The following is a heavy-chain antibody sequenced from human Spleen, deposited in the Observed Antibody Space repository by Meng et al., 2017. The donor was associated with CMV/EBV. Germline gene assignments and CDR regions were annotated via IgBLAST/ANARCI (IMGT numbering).Heavy chain of an antibody. D-gene: IGHD2-2*01. CDR2: ISGSGGST. CDR3: AKDWGLGYCSSTSCYGGNWFDP. J-gene: IGHJ5*02. CDR1: YA. V-gene: IGHV3-23*01. Sequence: YAMSWVRQDPGKGLEWVSAISGSGGSTYYADSVKGRFTISRDNSKNTLYLQMNSLRAEDTAVYYCAKDWGLGYCSSTSCYGGNWFDPWGQGTLVTVSS.